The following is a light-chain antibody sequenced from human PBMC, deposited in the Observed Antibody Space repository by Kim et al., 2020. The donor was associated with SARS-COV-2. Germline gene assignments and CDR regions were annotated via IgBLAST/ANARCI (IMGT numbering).Light chain of an antibody. CDR1: SGSIASNY. J-gene: IGLJ3*02. CDR3: QSDDGSSWV. Sequence: GKTVTIACTRSSGSIASNYGQWYQQRQGSAATMVIYDDNRRPSGGPDRFSGSIDSSSNSASLTSSGLKTEDEDDYYCQSDDGSSWVFGGGTQLTV. V-gene: IGLV6-57*03. CDR2: DDN.